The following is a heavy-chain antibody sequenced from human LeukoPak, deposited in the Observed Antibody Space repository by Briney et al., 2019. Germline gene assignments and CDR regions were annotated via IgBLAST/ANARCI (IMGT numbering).Heavy chain of an antibody. D-gene: IGHD3-10*01. CDR1: GGSISSYY. J-gene: IGHJ3*02. V-gene: IGHV4-4*07. CDR3: ASQLRDNQMYYYGSGYAFDI. CDR2: IYTSEST. Sequence: SETLSLTCTVSGGSISSYYWSWIRQPAGKGLEWIGRIYTSESTNYNPSLKSRVTMSVDTSKNQFSLKLSSVTAADTAVYYCASQLRDNQMYYYGSGYAFDIWGQGTMVTVSS.